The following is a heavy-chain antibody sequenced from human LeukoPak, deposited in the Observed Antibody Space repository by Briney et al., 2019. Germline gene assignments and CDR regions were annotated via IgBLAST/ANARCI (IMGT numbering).Heavy chain of an antibody. CDR2: IRIKANNYAT. V-gene: IGHV3-73*01. CDR3: ARHGPWLGRCSGGSCYSDYHFTYYYMDV. CDR1: GLRFSVST. D-gene: IGHD2-15*01. J-gene: IGHJ6*03. Sequence: GGSLRLSCAASGLRFSVSTMTWVRQASGKGLEWVGHIRIKANNYATAYAASVKGRFTISRDDSTNTAYLQMNSLRIEDTAVYYCARHGPWLGRCSGGSCYSDYHFTYYYMDVWGKGTAVTVSS.